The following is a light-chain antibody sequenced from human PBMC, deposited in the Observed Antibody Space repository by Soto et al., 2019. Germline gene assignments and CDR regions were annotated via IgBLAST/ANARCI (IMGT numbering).Light chain of an antibody. CDR2: DAS. CDR1: QSVSRY. Sequence: EIVLTQSPATLSLSPGDTATLSCRASQSVSRYLAWYQQKPGQAPRLLIYDASNRATGIPARFSGSGSGTDFTLTIGSLEPEDFAVYYCQHRSNWRRTFGQGTKVEIK. V-gene: IGKV3-11*01. J-gene: IGKJ2*01. CDR3: QHRSNWRRT.